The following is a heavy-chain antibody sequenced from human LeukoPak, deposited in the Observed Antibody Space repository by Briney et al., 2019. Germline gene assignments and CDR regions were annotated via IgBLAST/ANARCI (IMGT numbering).Heavy chain of an antibody. D-gene: IGHD3-10*01. CDR2: IYYSGST. CDR3: ARGLLGVRGVKLFY. CDR1: GGSISSGSYY. V-gene: IGHV4-61*01. Sequence: SETLSLTCTVSGGSISSGSYYWSWIRQPPGKGLEWIGYIYYSGSTNYNPSLKSRVTISVDTSKNQFSLKLSSVTAADTAVYYCARGLLGVRGVKLFYWGQGTLVTVSS. J-gene: IGHJ4*02.